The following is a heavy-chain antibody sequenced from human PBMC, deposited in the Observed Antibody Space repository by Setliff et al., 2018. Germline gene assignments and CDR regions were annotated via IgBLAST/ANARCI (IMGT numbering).Heavy chain of an antibody. CDR2: IYHSGST. V-gene: IGHV4-4*02. Sequence: SETLSLTCAVSGGSISSSNWWSWVRQPPGKGLEWIGEIYHSGSTNYNPSLKSRVTISVDKSKNQFSLKLSSVTAADTAVYYCAGGSSSWYALFDYWGQGTLVTVSS. D-gene: IGHD6-13*01. CDR1: GGSISSSNW. J-gene: IGHJ4*02. CDR3: AGGSSSWYALFDY.